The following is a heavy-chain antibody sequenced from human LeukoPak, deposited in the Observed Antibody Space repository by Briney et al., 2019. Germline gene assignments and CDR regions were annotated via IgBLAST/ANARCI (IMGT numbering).Heavy chain of an antibody. CDR2: IYHSVST. D-gene: IGHD6-19*01. J-gene: IGHJ3*02. CDR1: GYSISTGYY. V-gene: IGHV4-38-2*01. Sequence: SETLSLTCAVSGYSISTGYYWGWIRQPPGKGLEWIGSIYHSVSTYYNQSLKSRVTISVVTSKNQFSLELSSVNAADTAVYYCARRIIAVAGIGDAFDIWGQGTMVTVSS. CDR3: ARRIIAVAGIGDAFDI.